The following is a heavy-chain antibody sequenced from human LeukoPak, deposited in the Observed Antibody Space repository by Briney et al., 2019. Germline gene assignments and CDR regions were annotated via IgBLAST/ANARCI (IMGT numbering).Heavy chain of an antibody. CDR3: ARLWLRPAGHFDY. D-gene: IGHD5-12*01. CDR1: GGSISSSSYY. V-gene: IGHV4-39*07. CDR2: IYYSGST. J-gene: IGHJ4*02. Sequence: SETLSLTCTVSGGSISSSSYYWGWIRQPPGKGLEWIGSIYYSGSTYYNPSLKGRVTISVDTSKKQFSLKLSSVTAADTAVYYCARLWLRPAGHFDYWGQGTLVTVSS.